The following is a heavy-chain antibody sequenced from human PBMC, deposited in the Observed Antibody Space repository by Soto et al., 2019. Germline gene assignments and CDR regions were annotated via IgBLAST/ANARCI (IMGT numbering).Heavy chain of an antibody. CDR2: IIPIFGTA. Sequence: ASVKVSCKASGGTFSSYAISWVRQAPGQGLEWMGGIIPIFGTANYAQKFQGRVTITADESTSTAYMELSSLRSEDTAVYYCARGSSSKVGYYYYYYGMDVWGQGTTVTVSS. V-gene: IGHV1-69*13. J-gene: IGHJ6*02. CDR3: ARGSSSKVGYYYYYYGMDV. CDR1: GGTFSSYA. D-gene: IGHD6-13*01.